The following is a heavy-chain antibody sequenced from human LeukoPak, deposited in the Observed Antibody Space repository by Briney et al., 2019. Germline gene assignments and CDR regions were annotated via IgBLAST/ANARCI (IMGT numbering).Heavy chain of an antibody. J-gene: IGHJ4*02. CDR1: GGSFSGYY. D-gene: IGHD1-1*01. V-gene: IGHV4-34*01. Sequence: SETLSLTCAVYGGSFSGYYWSWIRQPPGKGLEWIGEINHSGSTNYNPSLKSRVTISVDTSKNQFSLKLSSVTAADTAVYYCARRRVQLERRQLFDYWGQGTLVTVSS. CDR3: ARRRVQLERRQLFDY. CDR2: INHSGST.